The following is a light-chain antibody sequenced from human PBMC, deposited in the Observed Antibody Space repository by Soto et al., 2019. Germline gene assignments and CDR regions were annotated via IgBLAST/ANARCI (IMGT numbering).Light chain of an antibody. J-gene: IGKJ2*01. Sequence: IVMTQSPATLSVSPGDRVTLSCRASQSVSSDLAWYQQRPGQAPRLLIYGASPRATGIPARFSGTGSGTEFTLTISSLQSEDFAIYYCQQYNNWPPYTFGQGTKLEIK. CDR1: QSVSSD. CDR3: QQYNNWPPYT. V-gene: IGKV3-15*01. CDR2: GAS.